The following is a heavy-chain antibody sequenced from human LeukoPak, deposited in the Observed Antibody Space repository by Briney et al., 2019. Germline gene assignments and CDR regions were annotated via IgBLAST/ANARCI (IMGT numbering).Heavy chain of an antibody. CDR2: INPNSGGT. CDR3: ARASIAAAGYYFDY. CDR1: GYTFTDYY. V-gene: IGHV1-2*02. D-gene: IGHD6-13*01. J-gene: IGHJ4*02. Sequence: GASVKVSCKATGYTFTDYYMHWVRQAPGQGLEWMGWINPNSGGTNYAQKFQGRVTMTRDTSISTAYMEVSRLRPDDTAVYYCARASIAAAGYYFDYWGQGTLVTVSS.